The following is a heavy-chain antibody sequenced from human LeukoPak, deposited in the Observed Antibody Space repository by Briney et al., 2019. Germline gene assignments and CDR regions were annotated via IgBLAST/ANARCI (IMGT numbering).Heavy chain of an antibody. CDR1: GGSISSYY. CDR2: MYYSGTT. V-gene: IGHV4-59*01. D-gene: IGHD5-18*01. Sequence: PSETLSLTCTVSGGSISSYYWSWIRQPPGKGLEWIGYMYYSGTTNYNPSFRSRVIISADTSKNQFSLQVSSVTAADTAVYYCARQQIYVDTGLVDYFDYWGQGILVTVSS. J-gene: IGHJ4*02. CDR3: ARQQIYVDTGLVDYFDY.